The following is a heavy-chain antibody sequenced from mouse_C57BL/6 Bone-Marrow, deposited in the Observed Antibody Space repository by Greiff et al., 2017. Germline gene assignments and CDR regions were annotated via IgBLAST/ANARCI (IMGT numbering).Heavy chain of an antibody. D-gene: IGHD1-1*01. CDR3: ARRDYYGSAWFAY. Sequence: VKLQQPGAELVRPGTSVKLSCKASGYTFTSYWMHWVKQRPGQGLEWIGVIDPSDSYTNYNQKFKGKATLTVDTSSSTAYMQLSSLTSEDSAVYYCARRDYYGSAWFAYWGQGTLVTVSA. CDR1: GYTFTSYW. CDR2: IDPSDSYT. J-gene: IGHJ3*01. V-gene: IGHV1-59*01.